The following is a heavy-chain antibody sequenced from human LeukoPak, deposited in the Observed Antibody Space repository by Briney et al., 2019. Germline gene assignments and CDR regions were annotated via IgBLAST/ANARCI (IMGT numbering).Heavy chain of an antibody. D-gene: IGHD2-8*02. CDR2: ISGSALAT. CDR3: ARLTGASNSGY. Sequence: GGSLRLSCAASGFTFGSYAMSWVRQPPGKGREGVSDISGSALATYYVDSVKGRFTISRDNSKNTLYLQMNSLKAEDTAVYYCARLTGASNSGYWGQGTLVTVSS. V-gene: IGHV3-23*01. CDR1: GFTFGSYA. J-gene: IGHJ4*02.